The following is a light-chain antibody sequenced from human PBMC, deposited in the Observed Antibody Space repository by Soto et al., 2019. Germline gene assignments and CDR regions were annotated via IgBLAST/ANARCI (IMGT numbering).Light chain of an antibody. CDR1: SSDVGGYNY. CDR2: KVS. J-gene: IGLJ1*01. CDR3: SSFTSRSTFNYV. Sequence: QSVLTQPASVSGSPGQSITISCTGTSSDVGGYNYVSWYQQYPGRVPKLLIYKVSDRPSGISHRFSGSKSGNTASLTISGLQPEDEADYYCSSFTSRSTFNYVFGTGTKVTVL. V-gene: IGLV2-14*01.